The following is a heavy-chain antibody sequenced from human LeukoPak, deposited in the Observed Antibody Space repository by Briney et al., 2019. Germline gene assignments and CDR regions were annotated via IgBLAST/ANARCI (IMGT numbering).Heavy chain of an antibody. CDR2: IYYSGST. V-gene: IGHV4-59*01. Sequence: PSETLSLTCTVSSSSISSYYWSWIRQPPGEGLEWSGYIYYSGSTNYYPFLKSRVTISVDTSKNQFSLKLSSVTAADTAVYYCARDRPDGITGTRGPYGMDVWGKGTTVTVSS. CDR1: SSSISSYY. CDR3: ARDRPDGITGTRGPYGMDV. J-gene: IGHJ6*04. D-gene: IGHD1-20*01.